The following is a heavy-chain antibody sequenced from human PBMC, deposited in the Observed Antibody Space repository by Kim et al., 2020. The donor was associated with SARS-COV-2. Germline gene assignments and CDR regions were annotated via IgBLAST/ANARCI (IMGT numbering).Heavy chain of an antibody. J-gene: IGHJ4*02. CDR3: ARVDAGTHHFDY. CDR2: IYSGGST. V-gene: IGHV3-66*01. CDR1: GFTVSSNY. Sequence: GGSLRLSCAASGFTVSSNYMSWVRQAPGKGLEWVSVIYSGGSTAYADSVKGRFTISRDNSKNTLYLQMNSLGVADTAVYYCARVDAGTHHFDYWGQGTLVTVSS. D-gene: IGHD1-1*01.